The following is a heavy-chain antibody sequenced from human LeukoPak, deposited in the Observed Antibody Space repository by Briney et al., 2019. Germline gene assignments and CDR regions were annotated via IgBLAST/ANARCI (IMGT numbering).Heavy chain of an antibody. J-gene: IGHJ4*02. V-gene: IGHV3-23*01. CDR2: ISGSGGST. D-gene: IGHD3-10*01. CDR1: GFTFSSYA. CDR3: GCYYGSGSYYDY. Sequence: PGGSLRLSCAASGFTFSSYAMSWVRQAPGKGLEWVSAISGSGGSTYYADSVKGRFTISRDNSKNTLYLQMNSLRVEGTAVYYCGCYYGSGSYYDYWGQGTLVTVSS.